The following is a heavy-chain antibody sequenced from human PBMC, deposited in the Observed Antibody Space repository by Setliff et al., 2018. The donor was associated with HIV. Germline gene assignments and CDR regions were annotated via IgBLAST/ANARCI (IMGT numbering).Heavy chain of an antibody. CDR2: INPSSGGT. CDR3: ARGASSYDYGDYRVLVY. CDR1: RYTFTGHY. J-gene: IGHJ4*02. V-gene: IGHV1-2*02. D-gene: IGHD4-17*01. Sequence: ASVKVSCKASRYTFTGHYMHWVRQAPGQGLEWVGWINPSSGGTNYAQKFQARVTMTRDTSISTAYMELSRLRSDDTAVYYCARGASSYDYGDYRVLVYWGQGSLVTVSS.